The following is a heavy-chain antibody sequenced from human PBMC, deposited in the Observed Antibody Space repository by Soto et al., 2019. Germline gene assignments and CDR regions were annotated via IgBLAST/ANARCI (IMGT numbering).Heavy chain of an antibody. Sequence: SETLSLTCAVYGESFSGYSSYWIRQPPGKGLEWIGEINHSGSTNYNPSLKSRVTISVDTSKNQFSLKLSSVTAADTAVYYCARGAGYSSGWYHNYWGQGTLVTVSS. CDR2: INHSGST. D-gene: IGHD6-19*01. V-gene: IGHV4-34*01. J-gene: IGHJ4*02. CDR3: ARGAGYSSGWYHNY. CDR1: GESFSGYS.